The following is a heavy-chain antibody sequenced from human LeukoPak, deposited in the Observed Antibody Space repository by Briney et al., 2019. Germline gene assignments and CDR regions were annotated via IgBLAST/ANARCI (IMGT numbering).Heavy chain of an antibody. J-gene: IGHJ3*02. CDR1: GFTFSSYS. CDR3: ARSSRGSGYRPRPDAFDI. V-gene: IGHV3-21*01. CDR2: ISSSSSYI. D-gene: IGHD3-22*01. Sequence: GGSLRLSCAASGFTFSSYSMNWVRQAPGKGLEWVSSISSSSSYIYYADSVKGRFTISRDNAKNSLYLQMNSLRAEDTAVYYCARSSRGSGYRPRPDAFDIWGQGTMVTVSS.